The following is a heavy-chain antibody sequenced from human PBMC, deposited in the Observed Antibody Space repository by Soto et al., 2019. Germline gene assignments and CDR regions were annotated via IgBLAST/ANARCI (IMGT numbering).Heavy chain of an antibody. V-gene: IGHV3-23*01. CDR3: AKRQYYDFWSDYTHQFFDY. CDR2: IRGSGSST. J-gene: IGHJ4*02. D-gene: IGHD3-3*01. CDR1: GFTLSSYA. Sequence: GGSLRLSCVASGFTLSSYAMSWVRQAPGKGLEWVSTIRGSGSSTYYTDSVKGRFTISRDNARNTLHLQMNSLRAEDTALYYCAKRQYYDFWSDYTHQFFDYWGQGTLVTVSS.